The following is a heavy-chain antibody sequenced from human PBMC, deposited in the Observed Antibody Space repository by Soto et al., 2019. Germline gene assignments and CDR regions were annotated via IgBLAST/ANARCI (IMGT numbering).Heavy chain of an antibody. CDR2: ISAYNGNI. CDR3: ARDAHGEVAASFDL. J-gene: IGHJ5*02. V-gene: IGHV1-18*01. D-gene: IGHD3-10*01. CDR1: GYTFSNYC. Sequence: SVKVPRTASGYTFSNYCISLVRQAAGQGLEWMGWISAYNGNIKFAQKVQGRVTMTTDTFTSTAYMELRSLRSDDTAVYYCARDAHGEVAASFDLWGQGTLVTVSS.